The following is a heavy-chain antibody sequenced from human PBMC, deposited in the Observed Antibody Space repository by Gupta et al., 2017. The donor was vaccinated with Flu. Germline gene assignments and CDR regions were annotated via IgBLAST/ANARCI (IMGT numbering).Heavy chain of an antibody. V-gene: IGHV3-15*01. CDR3: TTPRYCTSTSCGSIDY. D-gene: IGHD2-2*01. CDR2: IKSKSEGETI. Sequence: GKGLEWVGRIKSKSEGETIDYAAPVKGRLTISKDASMGTLYLRMDSLKTEDTAVYYCTTPRYCTSTSCGSIDYWGQGTLVTVSS. J-gene: IGHJ4*02.